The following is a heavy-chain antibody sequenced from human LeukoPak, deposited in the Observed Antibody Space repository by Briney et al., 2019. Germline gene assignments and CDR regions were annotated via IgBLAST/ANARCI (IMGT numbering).Heavy chain of an antibody. CDR1: GGSISSYY. V-gene: IGHV4-59*01. Sequence: SETLSLTCTASGGSISSYYWSWIRQPPWKGLEWIGYIYYSGSTNYNPSLKSRVTISVDTSKNQFSLKLSSVTAADTAVHYCARGRRFGELSHPTYYFDYWGQGTQVTVSP. J-gene: IGHJ4*02. CDR3: ARGRRFGELSHPTYYFDY. D-gene: IGHD3-10*01. CDR2: IYYSGST.